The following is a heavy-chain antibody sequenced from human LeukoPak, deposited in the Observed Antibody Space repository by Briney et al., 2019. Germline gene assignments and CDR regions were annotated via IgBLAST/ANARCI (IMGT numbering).Heavy chain of an antibody. Sequence: ASLKVSCKASGYTFTGDYMHWVRQAPGQGLEWMGCINPNSVVTNYVQKFQSRGTMTGATSTSTAYIELSSLRSDDTASYFSARDSSTWYSDYYYYIDVWGKGTTVTVSS. CDR1: GYTFTGDY. J-gene: IGHJ6*03. V-gene: IGHV1-2*02. D-gene: IGHD2/OR15-2a*01. CDR3: ARDSSTWYSDYYYYIDV. CDR2: INPNSVVT.